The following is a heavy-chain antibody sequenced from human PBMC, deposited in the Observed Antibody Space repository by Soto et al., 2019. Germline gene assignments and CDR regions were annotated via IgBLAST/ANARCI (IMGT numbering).Heavy chain of an antibody. D-gene: IGHD2-15*01. V-gene: IGHV3-23*01. Sequence: GGSLRLSCAASGFTFPSYAMNWVRQAPGQGLEWVSTISGGGGGTDYADSAKGRFIISRDNSKNTLYLQMNSLRAEDTAVYYCAREAVVVVAATSYYYYGMGVWGQGTTVTVSS. CDR2: ISGGGGGT. CDR3: AREAVVVVAATSYYYYGMGV. J-gene: IGHJ6*02. CDR1: GFTFPSYA.